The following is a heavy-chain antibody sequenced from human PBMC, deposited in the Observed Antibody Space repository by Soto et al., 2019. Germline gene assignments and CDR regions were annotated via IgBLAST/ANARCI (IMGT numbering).Heavy chain of an antibody. V-gene: IGHV3-48*03. J-gene: IGHJ4*02. D-gene: IGHD3-16*01. CDR2: ISSSGSTI. CDR3: ARLSGTYGRRHYFDY. CDR1: GFTFRSYE. Sequence: LRLSCTASGFTFRSYEMTWVRQVAGKGLELVSYISSSGSTIHYADSVRGRFTIYRDNAKSSLYLEMNSLRPEDTATYYCARLSGTYGRRHYFDYWGQGTLATVSS.